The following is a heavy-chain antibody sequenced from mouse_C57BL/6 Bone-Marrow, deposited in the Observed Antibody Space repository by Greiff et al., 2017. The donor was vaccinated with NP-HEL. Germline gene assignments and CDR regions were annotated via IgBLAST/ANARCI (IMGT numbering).Heavy chain of an antibody. Sequence: EVQVVESGGGLVQPGGSLSLSCAASGFTFTDYYMSWVRQPPGKALEWLGFIRNKANGYTTEYSASVKGRFTISRDNSQSILYLQRNALRAEDSSTYYCARYLYSLDYWGQGTTLTVSS. J-gene: IGHJ2*01. CDR2: IRNKANGYTT. D-gene: IGHD2-1*01. CDR3: ARYLYSLDY. V-gene: IGHV7-3*01. CDR1: GFTFTDYY.